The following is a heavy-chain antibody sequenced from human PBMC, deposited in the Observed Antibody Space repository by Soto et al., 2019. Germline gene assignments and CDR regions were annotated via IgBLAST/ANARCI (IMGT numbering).Heavy chain of an antibody. J-gene: IGHJ4*02. CDR2: ISGGGGST. V-gene: IGHV3-23*01. D-gene: IGHD3-22*01. Sequence: GGSLRFSCAASGFTFSSYAMSWVRQAPGKGLEWVSAISGGGGSTYYADSVKGRFTISRDNSKNTLYLQMNSLRAEDTAVYYCATVLYASSVSYYFDYWGQGTLVTVSS. CDR1: GFTFSSYA. CDR3: ATVLYASSVSYYFDY.